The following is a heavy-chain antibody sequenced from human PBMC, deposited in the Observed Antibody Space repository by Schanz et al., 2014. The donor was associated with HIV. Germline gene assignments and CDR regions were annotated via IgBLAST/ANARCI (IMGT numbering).Heavy chain of an antibody. V-gene: IGHV4-34*02. CDR3: ARGVRRDCRTPDCNTGWFDP. J-gene: IGHJ5*02. CDR1: GGSFSGYY. Sequence: QVRLQQWGAGLLRPSETLSLTCAVYGGSFSGYYWSWIRQPPGKGLEWIGEINHSGSTNYSPSLRSRVTISGDASRRQFSLNLASGTAADTAVYYCARGVRRDCRTPDCNTGWFDPWGQGTLVTVSS. D-gene: IGHD2-15*01. CDR2: INHSGST.